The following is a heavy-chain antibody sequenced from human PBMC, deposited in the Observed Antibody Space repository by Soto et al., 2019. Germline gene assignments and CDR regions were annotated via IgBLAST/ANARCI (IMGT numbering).Heavy chain of an antibody. CDR2: ISYDGSNK. V-gene: IGHV3-30*18. J-gene: IGHJ6*02. CDR3: AKDSQDGYYDFWSGSLRAGGMDV. CDR1: GFTFSSYG. Sequence: QVQLVESGGGVVQPGRSLRLSCAASGFTFSSYGMHWVRQAPGKGLEWVAVISYDGSNKYYADSVKGRFTISRDNSKNTLYLQMNSLRAEDTAVYYCAKDSQDGYYDFWSGSLRAGGMDVWGQGTTVTVSS. D-gene: IGHD3-3*01.